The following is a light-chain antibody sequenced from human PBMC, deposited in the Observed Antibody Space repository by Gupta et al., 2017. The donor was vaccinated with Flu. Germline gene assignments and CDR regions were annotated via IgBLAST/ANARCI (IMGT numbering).Light chain of an antibody. CDR3: QVWDTSAYV. Sequence: NVHWYQQKPGQAPVLVLFKDTTRPSGIPERFSGSNSGNTATLTISRAQGEDEADYYCQVWDTSAYVFGTGTRVTVL. CDR1: N. CDR2: KDT. J-gene: IGLJ1*01. V-gene: IGLV3-9*01.